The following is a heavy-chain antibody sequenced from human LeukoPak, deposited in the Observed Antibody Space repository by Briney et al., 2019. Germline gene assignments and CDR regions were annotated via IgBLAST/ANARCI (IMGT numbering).Heavy chain of an antibody. CDR2: ISSSSSYI. V-gene: IGHV3-21*01. D-gene: IGHD3-22*01. CDR3: ATTYNYGYYYYYMDV. CDR1: GFTFSSYS. J-gene: IGHJ6*03. Sequence: GGSLRLSCAASGFTFSSYSMNWVRQAPGKGLEWVSSISSSSSYIYYADSVKGRFTISRDNAKNSLYLQMNSLRAEDTAVYYCATTYNYGYYYYYMDVWGKGTTVTVSS.